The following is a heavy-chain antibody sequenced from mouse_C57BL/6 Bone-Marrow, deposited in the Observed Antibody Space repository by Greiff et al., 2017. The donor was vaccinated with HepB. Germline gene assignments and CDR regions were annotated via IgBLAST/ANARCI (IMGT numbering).Heavy chain of an antibody. CDR3: ARYPLYFDY. V-gene: IGHV1-64*01. J-gene: IGHJ2*01. CDR2: IHPNSGST. Sequence: VQLQESGAELVKPGASVKLSCKASGYTFTSYWMHWVKQRPGQGLEWIGMIHPNSGSTNYNEKFKSKATLTVDKSSSTAYMQLSSLTSEDSAVYYCARYPLYFDYWGQGTTLTVSS. CDR1: GYTFTSYW.